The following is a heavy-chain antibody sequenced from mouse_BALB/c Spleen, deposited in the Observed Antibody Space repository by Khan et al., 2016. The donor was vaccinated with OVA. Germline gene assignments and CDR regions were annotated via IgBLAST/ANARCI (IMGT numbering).Heavy chain of an antibody. CDR1: GYSITSDYA. Sequence: VQLKESGPGLVKPSQSLSRTCTVTGYSITSDYAWNWIRQFPGNKLEWVGYISYSGRTNYHPSLKSRLSISRDTAKNQFFLQLSSVTTEDTATYYSARSVTTATVVGTEFDYWGQGTTLTVSS. V-gene: IGHV3-2*02. J-gene: IGHJ2*01. CDR2: ISYSGRT. CDR3: ARSVTTATVVGTEFDY. D-gene: IGHD1-1*01.